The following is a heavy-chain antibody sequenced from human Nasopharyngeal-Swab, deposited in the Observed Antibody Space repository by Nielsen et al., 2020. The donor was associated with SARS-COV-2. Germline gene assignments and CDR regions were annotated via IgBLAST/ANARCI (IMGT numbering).Heavy chain of an antibody. CDR2: ISSSSSCI. V-gene: IGHV3-21*01. CDR3: ARDGGGCSSTICYT. D-gene: IGHD2-2*02. Sequence: GGSLRLSCAASGFTFSSYSMNWVRQAPGKGLEWVSSISSSSSCIYYADSVKGRFTISRDNAKNSLYLQMNSLRAEDTAVYYCARDGGGCSSTICYTWGQGTLVTVSS. CDR1: GFTFSSYS. J-gene: IGHJ4*02.